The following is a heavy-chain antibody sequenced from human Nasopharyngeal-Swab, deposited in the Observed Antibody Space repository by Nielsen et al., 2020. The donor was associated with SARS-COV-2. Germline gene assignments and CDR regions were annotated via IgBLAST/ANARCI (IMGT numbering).Heavy chain of an antibody. CDR2: IYYSGTS. J-gene: IGHJ6*02. CDR1: GGSISSYY. CDR3: ARTPTSHYYYGVDV. D-gene: IGHD1-14*01. V-gene: IGHV4-59*06. Sequence: SETLSLTCTVSGGSISSYYWSWIRQDPGKGLEWIGYIYYSGTSYYNPSLESRLSISVDVSKNLFSLRLSSVTAADTAVYYCARTPTSHYYYGVDVWGQGTTVTVS.